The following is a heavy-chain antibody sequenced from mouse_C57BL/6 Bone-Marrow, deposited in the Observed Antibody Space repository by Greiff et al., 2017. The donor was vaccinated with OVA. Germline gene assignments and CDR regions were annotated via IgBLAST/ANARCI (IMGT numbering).Heavy chain of an antibody. CDR1: GYTFTSYG. CDR3: ARGDYDDGRYWYFDV. J-gene: IGHJ1*03. Sequence: LQESGAELARPGASVKLSCKASGYTFTSYGISWVKQRTGQGLEWIGEIYPRSGNTYYNEKFKGKATLTADKSSSTAYMELRSLTSEDSAVYFCARGDYDDGRYWYFDVWGTGTTVTVSS. D-gene: IGHD2-4*01. CDR2: IYPRSGNT. V-gene: IGHV1-81*01.